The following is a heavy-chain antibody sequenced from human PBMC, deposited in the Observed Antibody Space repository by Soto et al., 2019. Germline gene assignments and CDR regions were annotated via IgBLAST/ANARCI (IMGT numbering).Heavy chain of an antibody. J-gene: IGHJ4*02. Sequence: SVKVSCKASGGTFSSYTISWVRQAPGQGLEWMGRIIPILGIANYAQKFQGRVTITADKSTSTACMELSSLRSEDTAVYYCARVVAGPYYFDYWGQGTLVTVSS. V-gene: IGHV1-69*02. D-gene: IGHD6-19*01. CDR1: GGTFSSYT. CDR3: ARVVAGPYYFDY. CDR2: IIPILGIA.